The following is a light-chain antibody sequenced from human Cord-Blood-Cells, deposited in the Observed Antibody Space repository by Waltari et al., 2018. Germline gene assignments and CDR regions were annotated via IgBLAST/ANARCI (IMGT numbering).Light chain of an antibody. CDR3: QQSYSTPT. V-gene: IGKV1-39*01. J-gene: IGKJ1*01. CDR2: AAS. Sequence: DIQMTQSPSSLSASVGDRVTITCRASQSISSYLNWYQQKPGKAPKLLIYAASSLQSGVPSRFSGSGSGTDCTLTISSVQPEDFATYYCQQSYSTPTFGQGTKVEIK. CDR1: QSISSY.